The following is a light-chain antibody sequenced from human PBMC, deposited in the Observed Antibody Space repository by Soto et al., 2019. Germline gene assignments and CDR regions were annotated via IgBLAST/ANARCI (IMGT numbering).Light chain of an antibody. CDR2: GAS. CDR1: QSVSSN. J-gene: IGKJ1*01. CDR3: QQYNNWPWT. V-gene: IGKV3-15*01. Sequence: EIVMTQSPATLSVSPGERATLSCRASQSVSSNLAWYQQKPGQAPRLLIYGASTRATVIPARFSGSASGPEFTLTFSSLQSEDFAVYYCQQYNNWPWTFGQGTKVDIK.